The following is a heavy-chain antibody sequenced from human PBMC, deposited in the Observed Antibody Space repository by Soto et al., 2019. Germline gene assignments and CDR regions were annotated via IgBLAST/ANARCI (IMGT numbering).Heavy chain of an antibody. CDR2: IKSKADNYAT. Sequence: EVQLVESGGGLVQPGGSLKISCAASGITFSDSAMHWVRQASGKGLEWVGRIKSKADNYATAYAASVRGRFIISRDDSKITAYLHMHSLKTEDTAVYFCTRLSRSGVFWFDPWGRGTLVTVAS. D-gene: IGHD3-10*01. V-gene: IGHV3-73*02. CDR3: TRLSRSGVFWFDP. J-gene: IGHJ5*02. CDR1: GITFSDSA.